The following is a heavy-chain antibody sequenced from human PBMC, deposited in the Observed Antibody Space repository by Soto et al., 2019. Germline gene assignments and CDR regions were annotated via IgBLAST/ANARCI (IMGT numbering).Heavy chain of an antibody. J-gene: IGHJ4*02. CDR1: GFTFSSYS. CDR2: ISSSSSTI. Sequence: GGSLRLSCAASGFTFSSYSMNWVRQAPGKGLEWVSYISSSSSTIYYADSVKGRFTISRDNAKNSLYLQMNSLRAEDTAAYYCARDRVGPRGDYWGQGTLVTVSS. CDR3: ARDRVGPRGDY. V-gene: IGHV3-48*01. D-gene: IGHD3-10*01.